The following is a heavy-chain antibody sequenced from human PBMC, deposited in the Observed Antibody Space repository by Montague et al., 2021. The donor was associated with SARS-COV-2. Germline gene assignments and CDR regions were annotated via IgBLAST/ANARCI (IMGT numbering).Heavy chain of an antibody. V-gene: IGHV4-39*01. CDR3: ARQENSSGWFKPDAFDI. CDR1: GGSISSSSYY. Sequence: SETLSPTCTVSGGSISSSSYYWGWIRQPPGKGLERIGSIYYSGSTYYNPSLKSRVTISVDTSKNQFSLKLSSVTAADTAVYYCARQENSSGWFKPDAFDIWGQGTMVTVSS. CDR2: IYYSGST. J-gene: IGHJ3*02. D-gene: IGHD6-19*01.